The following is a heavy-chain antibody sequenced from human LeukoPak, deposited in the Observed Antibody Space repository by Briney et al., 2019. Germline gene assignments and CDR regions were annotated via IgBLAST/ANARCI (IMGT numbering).Heavy chain of an antibody. V-gene: IGHV1-2*04. CDR2: INPSSGGT. D-gene: IGHD2-2*01. CDR3: ARGRYCVTPTCLYNSLDP. CDR1: GYTFTGFY. J-gene: IGHJ5*02. Sequence: ASVKVSCKASGYTFTGFYIHWVRQAPGQGLEWMGWINPSSGGTNYAQKFQGWVTMTRDTSISTAYMELSRLRSDATAVYYCARGRYCVTPTCLYNSLDPWGQGTLVTVSS.